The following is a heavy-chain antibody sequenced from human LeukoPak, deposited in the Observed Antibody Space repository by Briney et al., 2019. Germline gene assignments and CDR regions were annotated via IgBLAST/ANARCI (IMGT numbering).Heavy chain of an antibody. CDR2: VNSDGSNT. CDR1: GFTFSSYW. D-gene: IGHD2-15*01. V-gene: IGHV3-74*01. Sequence: GGSLRLSCAASGFTFSSYWMHWVRQAPGKGLVWVSRVNSDGSNTNYADSVKGRFTISRDNAKSTLYLQINSLRTEDTAVYYCARDQLYCSGGICYFDYWGQGTLVTVSS. CDR3: ARDQLYCSGGICYFDY. J-gene: IGHJ4*02.